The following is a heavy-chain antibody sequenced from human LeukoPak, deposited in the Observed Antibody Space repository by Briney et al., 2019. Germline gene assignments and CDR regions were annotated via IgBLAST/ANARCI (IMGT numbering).Heavy chain of an antibody. J-gene: IGHJ4*02. V-gene: IGHV4-34*01. D-gene: IGHD2-2*01. Sequence: SETLSLTCAVYGGSFSGYYWSWIRKPPGKGLEWIGEINHSGSTNYNPSLKSRVTISVDTSKNQFSLKLSSVTAADTAVYYCAAAAMSSRIDYWGQGTLVTVSS. CDR1: GGSFSGYY. CDR3: AAAAMSSRIDY. CDR2: INHSGST.